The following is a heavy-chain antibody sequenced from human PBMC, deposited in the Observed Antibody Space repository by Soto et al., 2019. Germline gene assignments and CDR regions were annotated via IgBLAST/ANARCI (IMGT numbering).Heavy chain of an antibody. V-gene: IGHV3-30-3*01. Sequence: PGGSLRLSCAASGFTFSSYAMHWVRQAPGKGLEWVAVISYDGSNKYYADSVKGRFTISRDNSKNTLYLQMNSLRAEDTAVYYCARGLCSGGSCYSGVEYFDYWGQGTLVTVSS. D-gene: IGHD2-15*01. CDR3: ARGLCSGGSCYSGVEYFDY. CDR1: GFTFSSYA. CDR2: ISYDGSNK. J-gene: IGHJ4*02.